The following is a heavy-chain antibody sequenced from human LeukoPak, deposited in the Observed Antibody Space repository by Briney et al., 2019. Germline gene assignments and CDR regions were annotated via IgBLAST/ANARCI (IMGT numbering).Heavy chain of an antibody. CDR2: INAGIGNT. D-gene: IGHD3-16*01. J-gene: IGHJ4*02. CDR1: GYTFTSYA. CDR3: ARPRNGGEFDY. V-gene: IGHV1-3*01. Sequence: ASVKVSCKASGYTFTSYAMHWVRQAPGQRLEWMGWINAGIGNTKYSQEFQGRVTITRDTSASTAYMELSSLRSDDTAVYYCARPRNGGEFDYWGQGTLVTVSS.